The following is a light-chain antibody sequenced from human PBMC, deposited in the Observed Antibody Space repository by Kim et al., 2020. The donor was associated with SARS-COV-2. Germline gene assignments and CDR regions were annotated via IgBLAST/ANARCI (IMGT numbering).Light chain of an antibody. Sequence: PGGTVTLTCGSNTGAVTSGHYPYWFQQKPGQAPRTLIYETSNKHAWTPARFSGSLLGGKAALTLSGAQPEDEAEYYCLLSYSGTRVFGGGTKLTVL. J-gene: IGLJ3*02. CDR2: ETS. V-gene: IGLV7-46*01. CDR1: TGAVTSGHY. CDR3: LLSYSGTRV.